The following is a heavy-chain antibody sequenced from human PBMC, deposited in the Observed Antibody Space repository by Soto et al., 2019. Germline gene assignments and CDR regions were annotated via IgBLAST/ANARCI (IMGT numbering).Heavy chain of an antibody. CDR3: ARRLLWFGESPLDY. J-gene: IGHJ4*02. CDR2: ISAYNGNT. Sequence: QVQLVQSGAEVKKPGASVKVSCKASGYTFTSYGISWVRQAPGQGLEGMAWISAYNGNTNHAQKLQGRVTMTTDTSTSTADMELRSLRSDDTAVYYCARRLLWFGESPLDYWGQGTLVTVSS. D-gene: IGHD3-10*01. V-gene: IGHV1-18*04. CDR1: GYTFTSYG.